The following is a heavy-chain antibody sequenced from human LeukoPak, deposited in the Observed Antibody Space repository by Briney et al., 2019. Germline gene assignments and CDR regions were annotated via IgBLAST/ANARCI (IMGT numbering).Heavy chain of an antibody. V-gene: IGHV3-30*18. D-gene: IGHD1-26*01. J-gene: IGHJ4*02. CDR2: ISYDGSNI. Sequence: GGSLRLSCAASGFTFSSYGMHWVRQAPGKGLEWVAVISYDGSNIYYADSVKGRSTISRDNSKNTLYLQMNSLRAEDTAVYYCAKGPIVGARFDYWGQGTLVTVSS. CDR1: GFTFSSYG. CDR3: AKGPIVGARFDY.